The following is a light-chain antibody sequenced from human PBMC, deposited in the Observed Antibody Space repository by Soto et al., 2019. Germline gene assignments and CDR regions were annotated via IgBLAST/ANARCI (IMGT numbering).Light chain of an antibody. CDR1: QSISSW. Sequence: DIQMTQSPSTLSASVGDRVTITCRASQSISSWLAWYQQKPGKAPKLLIYKASSLESGVPSRFSSSGSRTEFTLTISSLQPDDFATYYCQQYNSPLTFGGGTKVEIK. CDR2: KAS. CDR3: QQYNSPLT. V-gene: IGKV1-5*03. J-gene: IGKJ4*01.